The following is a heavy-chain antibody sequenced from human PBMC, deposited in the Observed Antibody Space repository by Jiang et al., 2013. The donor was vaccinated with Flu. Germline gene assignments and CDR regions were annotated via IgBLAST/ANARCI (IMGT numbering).Heavy chain of an antibody. J-gene: IGHJ4*02. CDR2: IYYSGIT. V-gene: IGHV4-59*08. CDR3: ARHGHYGGHIDY. Sequence: LLKPSETLSLICTVSGGSISNHYRSRIRQTPGKGLEWIGYIYYSGITNYNPSLRSRVTITGDTSKTQFSLKLNSVTAADTAIYYCARHGHYGGHIDYWGQGNPGHRLL. CDR1: GGSISNHY. D-gene: IGHD4-23*01.